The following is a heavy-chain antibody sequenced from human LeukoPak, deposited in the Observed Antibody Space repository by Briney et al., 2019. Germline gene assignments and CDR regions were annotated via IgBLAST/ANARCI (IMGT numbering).Heavy chain of an antibody. CDR2: IYYSGST. Sequence: SETLSLTCTVSGASISSSSYYWGWIRQPPGKGLEWIGSIYYSGSTYYNPSLKSRVTISVDTSKNQFSLKLSSVTAADTAVYYCARNYYGSGSYYASFDYWGQGTLVTVSS. J-gene: IGHJ4*02. CDR1: GASISSSSYY. CDR3: ARNYYGSGSYYASFDY. V-gene: IGHV4-39*07. D-gene: IGHD3-10*01.